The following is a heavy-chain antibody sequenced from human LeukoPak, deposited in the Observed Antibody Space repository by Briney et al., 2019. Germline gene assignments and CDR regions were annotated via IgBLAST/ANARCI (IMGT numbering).Heavy chain of an antibody. J-gene: IGHJ6*02. V-gene: IGHV4-34*01. CDR3: ARQRRGYSYGSPVYYYYYGMDV. CDR1: GGSFSGYY. CDR2: INHSGST. Sequence: SETLSLTCAVYGGSFSGYYWSWIRQPPGKGLEWIGEINHSGSTNYNPSLKSRVTISVDTSKNQFSLKLGSVPGADTAVYYCARQRRGYSYGSPVYYYYYGMDVWGQGTTVTVSS. D-gene: IGHD5-18*01.